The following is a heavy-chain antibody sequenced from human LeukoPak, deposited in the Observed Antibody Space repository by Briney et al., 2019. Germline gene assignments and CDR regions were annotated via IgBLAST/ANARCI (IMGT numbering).Heavy chain of an antibody. CDR1: GGSISSYY. Sequence: SETLSLTCTVSGGSISSYYWSWIRQPAGKGLGWIGRIYTSGSTNYNPSLKSRVTMSVDTSKNQFSLKLSSVTAADTAVYYCARAVTYYYDSSGYNYFDYWGQGTLVTVSS. CDR3: ARAVTYYYDSSGYNYFDY. V-gene: IGHV4-4*07. J-gene: IGHJ4*02. CDR2: IYTSGST. D-gene: IGHD3-22*01.